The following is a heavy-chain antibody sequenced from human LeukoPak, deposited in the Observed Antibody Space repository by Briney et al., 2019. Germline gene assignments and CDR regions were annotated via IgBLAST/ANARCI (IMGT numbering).Heavy chain of an antibody. J-gene: IGHJ3*02. CDR2: INHSGST. Sequence: PSETLSLSCADYGGSFSGYYWSWIPQPPGKGLEWIGEINHSGSTNYNPSLKSRVTISVDMSKNQFSLELSSVTAADTAVYYCAREGVSPPSHDIWGQGTMVAVSS. CDR1: GGSFSGYY. CDR3: AREGVSPPSHDI. D-gene: IGHD2-8*01. V-gene: IGHV4-34*01.